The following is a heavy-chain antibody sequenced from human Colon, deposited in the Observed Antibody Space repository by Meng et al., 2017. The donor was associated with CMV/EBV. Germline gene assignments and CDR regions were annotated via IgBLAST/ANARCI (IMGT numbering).Heavy chain of an antibody. CDR1: GFTFGSHW. Sequence: GESLKISCAASGFTFGSHWMHWVRQAPGKGLVWVSHIDNDGSGTSYADSVKGRFTISRDNAKNTLYLQMNSLRAEDTAVYYCARARSTSNHGMDVWGQGTTVTVSS. CDR2: IDNDGSGT. V-gene: IGHV3-74*01. J-gene: IGHJ6*02. D-gene: IGHD1-1*01. CDR3: ARARSTSNHGMDV.